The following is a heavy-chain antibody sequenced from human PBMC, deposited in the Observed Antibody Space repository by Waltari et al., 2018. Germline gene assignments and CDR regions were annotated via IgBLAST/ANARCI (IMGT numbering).Heavy chain of an antibody. Sequence: HVQLQESGPGLVKPSATLSLTCTVSGDFLSDAHWPWIRQAPGRGLEWIAYLRNTGGTKCTPSLQSRVTVSADTSKKQFSLRLTSVTAADTAVYYCARLPTKYYDSIGWGFFDQWGQGILVTVSP. J-gene: IGHJ4*02. CDR1: GDFLSDAH. V-gene: IGHV4-59*08. CDR2: LRNTGGT. D-gene: IGHD3-22*01. CDR3: ARLPTKYYDSIGWGFFDQ.